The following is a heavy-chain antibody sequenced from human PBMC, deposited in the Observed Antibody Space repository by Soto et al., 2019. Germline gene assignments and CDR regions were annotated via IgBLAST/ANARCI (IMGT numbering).Heavy chain of an antibody. CDR2: ISSTSSYT. CDR1: GFTFSDYY. V-gene: IGHV3-11*06. Sequence: GGSLKLSCAASGFTFSDYYMSWNRQAPETGLAWVSYISSTSSYTNYADSAKGRFTISRDNTKNSRYLQVNSLRAEDTAVYYLTCQGYCSSTSFSGPSDYWGQGTHVTV. D-gene: IGHD2-2*01. CDR3: TCQGYCSSTSFSGPSDY. J-gene: IGHJ4*02.